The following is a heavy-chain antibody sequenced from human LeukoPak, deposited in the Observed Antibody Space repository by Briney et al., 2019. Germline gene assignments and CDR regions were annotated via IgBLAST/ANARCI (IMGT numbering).Heavy chain of an antibody. J-gene: IGHJ3*02. Sequence: GASVKVSCKASGYTFTGYYMHWVRQAPGQGLEWMGWINPNSGGTNYAQKFQGRVTMIRDTSISTAYMELSRLRSDDTAVYYCARFLKQQGDAFDIWGQGTMVTVSS. CDR3: ARFLKQQGDAFDI. CDR2: INPNSGGT. D-gene: IGHD6-13*01. CDR1: GYTFTGYY. V-gene: IGHV1-2*02.